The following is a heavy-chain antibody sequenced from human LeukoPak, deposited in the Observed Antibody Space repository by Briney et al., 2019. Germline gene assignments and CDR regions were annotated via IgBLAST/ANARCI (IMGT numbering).Heavy chain of an antibody. CDR1: GFPFSSYS. Sequence: GGSLRLYCAASGFPFSSYSMSWVRQAPGKGLEWVSGIVGTTGTTYYADSVQGRFTISRDNSKNTLYLEMNSLTAEDTAVYFCVKDLSSWLPGVFDYWGQGTLVTVSS. D-gene: IGHD6-13*01. V-gene: IGHV3-23*01. CDR2: IVGTTGTT. J-gene: IGHJ4*02. CDR3: VKDLSSWLPGVFDY.